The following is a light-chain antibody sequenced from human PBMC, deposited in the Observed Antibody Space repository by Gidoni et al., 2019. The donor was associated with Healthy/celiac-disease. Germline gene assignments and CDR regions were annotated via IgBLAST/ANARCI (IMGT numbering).Light chain of an antibody. CDR3: QQYNNWTGHLST. CDR2: GAS. V-gene: IGKV3-15*01. CDR1: QSVSSN. Sequence: EIVMTQSPATLSVSPGERATLSCRASQSVSSNLAWYQQKPGQAPRLLIYGASTRATGIPARFSGSGSGTEFTLTISSLQSEDFAVYDCQQYNNWTGHLSTFGQGTKVEIK. J-gene: IGKJ1*01.